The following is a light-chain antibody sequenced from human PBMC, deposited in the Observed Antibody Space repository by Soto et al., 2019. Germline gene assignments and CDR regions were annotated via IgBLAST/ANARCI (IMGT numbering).Light chain of an antibody. CDR3: QQYNSYSHT. CDR2: DAS. CDR1: QSISSW. V-gene: IGKV1-5*01. J-gene: IGKJ2*01. Sequence: DIQMTQSPSTLSASVGDRVTITCRASQSISSWLAWYQQKPGKAPKLLIYDASSLESGVPSRFSGSGSGTEWTLTISSLQPDDFATYYCQQYNSYSHTFGQGTKLEIK.